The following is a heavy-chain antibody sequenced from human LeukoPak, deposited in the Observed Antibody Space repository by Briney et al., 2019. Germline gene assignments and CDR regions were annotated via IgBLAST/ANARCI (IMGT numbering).Heavy chain of an antibody. Sequence: GRSLRLSCVASGFTFSNYAMSWVRQAPGKGLEWVSSFSGSGGNTYYAESVKGRFTISRDNSKNTLYLQMTNLRAEDTALYYCAKEGGRVLREATINYWGQGTLVTVSS. CDR3: AKEGGRVLREATINY. CDR1: GFTFSNYA. J-gene: IGHJ4*02. D-gene: IGHD3-16*01. V-gene: IGHV3-23*01. CDR2: FSGSGGNT.